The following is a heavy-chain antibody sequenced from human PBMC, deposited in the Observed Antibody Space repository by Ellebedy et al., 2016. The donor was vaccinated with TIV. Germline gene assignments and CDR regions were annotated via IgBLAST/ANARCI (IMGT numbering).Heavy chain of an antibody. Sequence: GGSLRLSCAASGFSLNTYGMSWVRQSPGQGLEWVSSISGGGSYIDYADSLTGRFTISRDNAKNSLYLEMNSLRVEDTAVYYCARDGVVDGLTPYYFDYWGRGTPVTVSS. J-gene: IGHJ4*02. CDR2: ISGGGSYI. CDR3: ARDGVVDGLTPYYFDY. CDR1: GFSLNTYG. D-gene: IGHD2-15*01. V-gene: IGHV3-21*06.